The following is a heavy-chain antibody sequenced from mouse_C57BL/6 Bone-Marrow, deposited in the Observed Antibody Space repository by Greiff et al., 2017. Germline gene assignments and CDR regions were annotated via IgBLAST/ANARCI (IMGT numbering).Heavy chain of an antibody. D-gene: IGHD2-5*01. Sequence: QVQLQQSGAELVRPGTSVQVSCKASGYAFTNYLIEWVKQRPGQGLEWIGVINPGSGGTNYNEKFKGKATLTADKSSSTAYMQLSSLTSEYSAVYFYERRCSNRYFDYWGQGTTLTVSS. V-gene: IGHV1-54*01. J-gene: IGHJ2*01. CDR2: INPGSGGT. CDR1: GYAFTNYL. CDR3: ERRCSNRYFDY.